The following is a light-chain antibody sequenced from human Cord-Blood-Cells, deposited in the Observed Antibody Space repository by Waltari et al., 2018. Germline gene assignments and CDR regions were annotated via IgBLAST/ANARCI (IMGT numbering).Light chain of an antibody. CDR2: DAS. CDR1: QSISSW. CDR3: QQYNSYSWT. V-gene: IGKV1-5*01. Sequence: DIQMTQSPSTLSASVGDRVTITCRASQSISSWLAWYQQKPGKAPKLLIYDASSLESGVPSRFSGSGSGTEFTHNISSLQPDDFATYYCQQYNSYSWTFGQGTKVEIK. J-gene: IGKJ1*01.